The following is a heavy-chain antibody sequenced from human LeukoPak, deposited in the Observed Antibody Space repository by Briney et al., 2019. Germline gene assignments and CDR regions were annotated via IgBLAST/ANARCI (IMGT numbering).Heavy chain of an antibody. Sequence: GGSLRLSCAASGFIFSSYAMSWVRQAPGEGLEWVSGISGSGGAKYYADSVKGGFTISRDNSKNTLYLQVDTLRAEDTAVYYCAKPLYDLWSTYLFDYWGQGTLDTVSS. D-gene: IGHD3-3*01. CDR2: ISGSGGAK. V-gene: IGHV3-23*01. CDR3: AKPLYDLWSTYLFDY. J-gene: IGHJ4*02. CDR1: GFIFSSYA.